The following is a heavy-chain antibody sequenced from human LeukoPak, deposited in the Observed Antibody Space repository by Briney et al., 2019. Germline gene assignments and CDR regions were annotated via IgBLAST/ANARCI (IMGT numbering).Heavy chain of an antibody. CDR2: ISGSGGST. CDR1: GFTFSSYA. J-gene: IGHJ3*02. Sequence: PGGSLRLSCAASGFTFSSYAMSWVRQAPGKGLEWVSAISGSGGSTYYADSLKGRFTISRDTSKNTLYLQMNSLRAEDTAVYYCAKDLYYYDSSGYFPTHDAFDIWGQGTMVTVSS. V-gene: IGHV3-23*01. D-gene: IGHD3-22*01. CDR3: AKDLYYYDSSGYFPTHDAFDI.